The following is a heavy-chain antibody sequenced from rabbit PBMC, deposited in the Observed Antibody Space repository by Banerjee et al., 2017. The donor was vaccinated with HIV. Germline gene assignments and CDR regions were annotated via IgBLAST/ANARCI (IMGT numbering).Heavy chain of an antibody. CDR1: GIDFSNYYY. Sequence: QSLEESGGDLVKPGGTLTLTCTASGIDFSNYYYMCWVRQAPGKGLEWVACIDAGSSGSTYYASWAKGRFTISKTSSTTVTLQMTSLTAADTATYFCARDQNYYSSGWGYFNLWGPGTLVTVS. J-gene: IGHJ4*01. CDR2: IDAGSSGST. V-gene: IGHV1S40*01. D-gene: IGHD4-1*01. CDR3: ARDQNYYSSGWGYFNL.